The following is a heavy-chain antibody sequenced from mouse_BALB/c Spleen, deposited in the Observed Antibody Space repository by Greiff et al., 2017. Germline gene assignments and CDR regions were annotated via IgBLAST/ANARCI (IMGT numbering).Heavy chain of an antibody. CDR1: GFSLTGYG. V-gene: IGHV2-6-7*01. D-gene: IGHD2-2*01. CDR2: IWGDGST. J-gene: IGHJ1*01. Sequence: VKLQESGPGLVAPSQSLSITCTVSGFSLTGYGVNWVRQPPGKGLEWLGMIWGDGSTDYNSALKSRLSISKDNSKSQVFLKMNSLQTDDTARYYCARDRGGYDVSWYFDVWGAGTTVTVSS. CDR3: ARDRGGYDVSWYFDV.